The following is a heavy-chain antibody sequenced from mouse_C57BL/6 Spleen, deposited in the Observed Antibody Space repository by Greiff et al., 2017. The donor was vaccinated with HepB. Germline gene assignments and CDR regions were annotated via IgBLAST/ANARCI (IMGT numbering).Heavy chain of an antibody. D-gene: IGHD2-4*01. CDR2: ISSGGDYI. CDR3: TRDLRLRREAWFAY. V-gene: IGHV5-9-1*02. CDR1: GFTFSSYA. Sequence: EVKLMESGEGLVKPGGSLKLSCAASGFTFSSYAMSWVRQTPEKRLEWVAYISSGGDYIYYAETVKGRFTISRDNARNTLYLQMSSRKSEDTAMYYCTRDLRLRREAWFAYWGQGTLVTVSA. J-gene: IGHJ3*01.